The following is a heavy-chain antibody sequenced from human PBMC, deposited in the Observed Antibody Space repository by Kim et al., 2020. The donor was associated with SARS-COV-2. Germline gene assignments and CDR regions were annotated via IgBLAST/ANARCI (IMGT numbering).Heavy chain of an antibody. Sequence: SETLSLTCAVYGGSFSGYYWSWIRQPPGKGLEWIGEINHSGSTNYNPSLKSRVTISVDTSKNQFSLKLSSVTAADTAVYYCARGFGGYPFPYYFDYWGQGTLVTVSS. CDR1: GGSFSGYY. V-gene: IGHV4-34*01. CDR3: ARGFGGYPFPYYFDY. D-gene: IGHD3-16*01. J-gene: IGHJ4*02. CDR2: INHSGST.